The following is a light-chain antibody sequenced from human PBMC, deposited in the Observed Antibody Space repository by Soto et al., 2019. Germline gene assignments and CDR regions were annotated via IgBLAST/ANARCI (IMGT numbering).Light chain of an antibody. Sequence: EIVLTQSPATLSLSPGESASLSCRASQSVSSYLAWYQQKPGQAPRLLIYDASNRATGIPARFSGSASGTDFTLIISSLDPEDFAVYYCQQRKNWSLTFGGGTKVEIK. CDR1: QSVSSY. CDR3: QQRKNWSLT. V-gene: IGKV3-11*01. CDR2: DAS. J-gene: IGKJ4*01.